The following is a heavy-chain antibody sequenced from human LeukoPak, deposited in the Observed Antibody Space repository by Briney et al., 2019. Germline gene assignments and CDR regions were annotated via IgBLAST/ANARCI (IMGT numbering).Heavy chain of an antibody. V-gene: IGHV1-2*02. Sequence: ASVKVSCKASGYTFTGYYMHWVRQAPGQGVEWMGWINPNSGGTNYAQKFQGRVTMTRDTSISTAYMELSRLRSDDTAVYYCARVGRDGYKRFDYWGQGTLVTVSS. D-gene: IGHD5-24*01. CDR3: ARVGRDGYKRFDY. CDR1: GYTFTGYY. J-gene: IGHJ4*02. CDR2: INPNSGGT.